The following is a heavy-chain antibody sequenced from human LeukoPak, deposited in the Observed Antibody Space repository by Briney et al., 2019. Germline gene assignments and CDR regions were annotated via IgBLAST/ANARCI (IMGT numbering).Heavy chain of an antibody. Sequence: SQTLSLTCTVSGGSISSGGYYWSWIRQHPGKGLEWIGYIYYSGSTYYNPSLKSRVSISVHPSKKQFSLKLSSVTAADRAVYYCARGRGPYYYDSSGPQNDYWGQGTLVTVSS. CDR3: ARGRGPYYYDSSGPQNDY. CDR1: GGSISSGGYY. J-gene: IGHJ4*02. CDR2: IYYSGST. V-gene: IGHV4-31*03. D-gene: IGHD3-22*01.